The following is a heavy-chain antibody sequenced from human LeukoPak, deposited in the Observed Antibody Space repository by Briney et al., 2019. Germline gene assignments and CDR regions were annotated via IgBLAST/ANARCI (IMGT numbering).Heavy chain of an antibody. V-gene: IGHV3-74*01. Sequence: AGGSLRLSCAASGFTFSSYWMHWVRQAPGKGLVWVSRINGDGSSTYDADFVKGRFTISRDNAKNTVYLQMNSLGAEDTAVYYCATDSYSSSWYWSFDLWGRGALVTVSS. J-gene: IGHJ2*01. CDR1: GFTFSSYW. CDR2: INGDGSST. D-gene: IGHD6-13*01. CDR3: ATDSYSSSWYWSFDL.